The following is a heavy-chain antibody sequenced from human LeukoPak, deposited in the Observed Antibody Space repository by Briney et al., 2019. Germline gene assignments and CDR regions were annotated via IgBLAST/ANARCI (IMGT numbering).Heavy chain of an antibody. CDR2: IYYSGRT. D-gene: IGHD4-17*01. J-gene: IGHJ6*03. CDR1: GGSISSSSYY. V-gene: IGHV4-39*07. CDR3: ARDRRGYGDSRLYYYYYMDV. Sequence: SETLSLTCTVSGGSISSSSYYWGWIRQPPGKGLEWIGSIYYSGRTYYNPSLKSRVTISEDTSKNQFSLKLSSVTAADTAVYYCARDRRGYGDSRLYYYYYMDVWGKGTTVTISS.